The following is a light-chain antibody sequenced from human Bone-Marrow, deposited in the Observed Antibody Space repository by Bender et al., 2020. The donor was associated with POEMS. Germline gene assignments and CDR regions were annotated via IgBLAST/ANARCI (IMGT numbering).Light chain of an antibody. CDR1: NIGGKD. CDR3: SSYAGSDALVV. J-gene: IGLJ3*02. Sequence: YVLAQPPSVSAAPGQTATITCGGDNIGGKDVHWYQHRAGQPPVVVVYDDSDRPPVIPDRFSGSKSGNTASLTISGLQTEDEADYYCSSYAGSDALVVFGGGTKLTVL. CDR2: DDS. V-gene: IGLV3-21*02.